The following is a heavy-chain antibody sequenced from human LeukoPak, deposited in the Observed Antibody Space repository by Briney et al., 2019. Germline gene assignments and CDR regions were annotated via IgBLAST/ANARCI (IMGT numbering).Heavy chain of an antibody. J-gene: IGHJ5*02. D-gene: IGHD2-15*01. Sequence: SETLSLTCTVSGGSISSSSYYWGWIRQPPGKGLEWIGEINHSGSTNYNPSLKSRVTISVDTSKNQFSLKLSSVTAADTAVYYCARRKPIVVVVAATPWFDPWGQGTLVTVSS. V-gene: IGHV4-39*07. CDR3: ARRKPIVVVVAATPWFDP. CDR1: GGSISSSSYY. CDR2: INHSGST.